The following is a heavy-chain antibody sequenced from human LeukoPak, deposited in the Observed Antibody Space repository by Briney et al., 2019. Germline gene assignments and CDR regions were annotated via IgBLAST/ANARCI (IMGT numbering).Heavy chain of an antibody. CDR2: ISSSSSYV. CDR1: GGSISIST. V-gene: IGHV3-21*01. CDR3: ARDGYTSAPMDV. J-gene: IGHJ6*02. Sequence: ETLSLTCTVSGGSISISTYYWAYIRQAPGKGLEWVSSISSSSSYVYYAESVKGRFTISRDNAKNSLYLQMNSLRAEDTAVYHCARDGYTSAPMDVWGQGTTVTVSS. D-gene: IGHD5-24*01.